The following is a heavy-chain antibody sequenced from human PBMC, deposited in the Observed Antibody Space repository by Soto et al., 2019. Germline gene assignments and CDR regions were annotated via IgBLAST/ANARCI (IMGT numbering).Heavy chain of an antibody. CDR3: ARDSGPPYYYGPGGGAFDI. CDR1: GFTFSSYA. Sequence: GGSLRLSCAASGFTFSSYAMHWVRQAPGKGLEWVAVISYDGSNKYYADSVKGRFTISRDNSKNTLYLQMNSLRAEDTAVYYCARDSGPPYYYGPGGGAFDIWGQGTMVTVSS. D-gene: IGHD3-10*01. J-gene: IGHJ3*02. V-gene: IGHV3-30-3*01. CDR2: ISYDGSNK.